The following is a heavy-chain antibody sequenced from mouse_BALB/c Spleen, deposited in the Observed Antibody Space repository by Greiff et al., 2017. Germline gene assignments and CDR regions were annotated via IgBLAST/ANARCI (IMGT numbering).Heavy chain of an antibody. V-gene: IGHV1-9*01. D-gene: IGHD2-1*01. CDR1: GYTFSSYW. CDR3: ARGRDYGNYAMDY. Sequence: QVQLKESGAELMKPGASVKISCKATGYTFSSYWIEWVKQRPGHGLEWIGEILPGSGSTNYNEKFKGKATFTADTSSNTAYMQLSSLTSEDSAVYYCARGRDYGNYAMDYWGQGTSVTVSS. J-gene: IGHJ4*01. CDR2: ILPGSGST.